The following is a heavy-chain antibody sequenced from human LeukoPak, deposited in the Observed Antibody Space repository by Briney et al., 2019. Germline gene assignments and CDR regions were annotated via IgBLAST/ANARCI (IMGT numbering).Heavy chain of an antibody. J-gene: IGHJ4*02. D-gene: IGHD4-17*01. CDR3: ATGGDYDDYFDY. CDR2: INQEGSEK. CDR1: GFTFSHYW. Sequence: PGKSLRLSCAASGFTFSHYWMTWVRQAPGKGLEWVANINQEGSEKYYVDSVKGRFSISRDNAKNSVYLQMNSLRAEDTAVYYCATGGDYDDYFDYWGQGTLVTVSS. V-gene: IGHV3-7*01.